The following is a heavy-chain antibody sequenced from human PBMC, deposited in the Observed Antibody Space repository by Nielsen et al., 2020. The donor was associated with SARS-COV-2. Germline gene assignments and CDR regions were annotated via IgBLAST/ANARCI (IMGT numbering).Heavy chain of an antibody. CDR3: ASLSGWRDF. V-gene: IGHV4-39*07. J-gene: IGHJ4*02. D-gene: IGHD6-19*01. CDR2: IYYSGST. Sequence: WIRQPPGKGLEWIGSIYYSGSTYYNPSLKSRVTISVDTPKNQFSLKLKSVTAADTAVYYCASLSGWRDFWGQGTQVTVSS.